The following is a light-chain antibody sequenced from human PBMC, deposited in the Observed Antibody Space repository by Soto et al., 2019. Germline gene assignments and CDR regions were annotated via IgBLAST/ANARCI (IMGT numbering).Light chain of an antibody. Sequence: DIQMTQSPSSLSASVGDRVTITCRASQSIVGYLNWYQQKPGKVPKSLIYGAKSLQSGVPSRFSGSGSGTDFTLTISSLQPDDFATYYCQQTYNFPGTLGQGTKVEI. J-gene: IGKJ1*01. CDR2: GAK. V-gene: IGKV1-39*01. CDR1: QSIVGY. CDR3: QQTYNFPGT.